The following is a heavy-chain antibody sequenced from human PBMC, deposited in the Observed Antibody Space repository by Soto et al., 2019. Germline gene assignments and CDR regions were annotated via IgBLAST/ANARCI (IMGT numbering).Heavy chain of an antibody. D-gene: IGHD3-3*01. Sequence: GGSLRLSCAASGFTFSSYGMHWVRQAPGKGLEWVAVISYDGSNKYYADSVKGRFTISRDNSKNTLYLQMNSLRAEDTAVYYCAKGSGQDFWSGPTPLPDYWGQGTLVTVSS. CDR3: AKGSGQDFWSGPTPLPDY. CDR2: ISYDGSNK. CDR1: GFTFSSYG. J-gene: IGHJ4*02. V-gene: IGHV3-30*18.